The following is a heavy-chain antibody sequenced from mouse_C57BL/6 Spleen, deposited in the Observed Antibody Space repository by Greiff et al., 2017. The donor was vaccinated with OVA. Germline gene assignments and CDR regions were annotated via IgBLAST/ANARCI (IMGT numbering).Heavy chain of an antibody. J-gene: IGHJ4*01. D-gene: IGHD4-1*02. Sequence: EVHLVESGGGLVKPGGSLKLSCAASGFTFSSYAMSWVRQTPEKRLEWVATISDGGSYTYYPDNVKGRFTISRDNAKNNLYLQMSHLKSEDTAMYYCARDQLGRGAMDYWGQGTSVTVSS. CDR2: ISDGGSYT. CDR1: GFTFSSYA. CDR3: ARDQLGRGAMDY. V-gene: IGHV5-4*01.